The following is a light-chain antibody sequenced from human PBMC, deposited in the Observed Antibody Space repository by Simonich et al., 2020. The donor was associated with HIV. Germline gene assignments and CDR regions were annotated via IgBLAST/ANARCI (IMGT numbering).Light chain of an antibody. Sequence: EILMTQSPATLSVSPGERATLSCRASQSVSSNLAWYQQKPGQAPRLVIYGTSTRATGIPARFSGTGSGTEFTLTISSVQSEDFVVYYCQQYNNWPLFFGQGTKLEIK. CDR2: GTS. CDR3: QQYNNWPLF. CDR1: QSVSSN. V-gene: IGKV3-15*01. J-gene: IGKJ2*01.